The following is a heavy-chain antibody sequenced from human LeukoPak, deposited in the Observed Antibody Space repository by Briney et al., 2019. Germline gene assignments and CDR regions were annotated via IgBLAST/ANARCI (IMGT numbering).Heavy chain of an antibody. D-gene: IGHD3-16*01. J-gene: IGHJ4*02. CDR2: IYHSGST. Sequence: SETLSLTCAVSGGSISSSNWWSWVRQPPGKGLEWIGEIYHSGSTNYNPSLKSRVTISVDTSKNQFSLKVTSVTAADTAVYYCARVRSPRWGFDYWGQGTLVTVSS. CDR1: GGSISSSNW. V-gene: IGHV4-4*02. CDR3: ARVRSPRWGFDY.